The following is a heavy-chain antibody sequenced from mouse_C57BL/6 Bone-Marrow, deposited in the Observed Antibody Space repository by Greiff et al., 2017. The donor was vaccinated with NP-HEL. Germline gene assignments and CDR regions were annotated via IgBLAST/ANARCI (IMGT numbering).Heavy chain of an antibody. J-gene: IGHJ4*01. CDR1: GFNFSDYY. Sequence: EVQLVESEGGLVQPGSSMKLSCTASGFNFSDYYMAWVRQVPEKGLEWVANINYDGSSTYYLDSLKSRFIISRDNAKNILYLQMSSLKSEDTATYYCAREGGLRRRTYAMDYWGQGTSVTVSS. V-gene: IGHV5-16*01. D-gene: IGHD2-4*01. CDR3: AREGGLRRRTYAMDY. CDR2: INYDGSST.